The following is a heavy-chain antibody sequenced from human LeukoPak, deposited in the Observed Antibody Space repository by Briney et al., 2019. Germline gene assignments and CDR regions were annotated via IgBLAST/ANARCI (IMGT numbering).Heavy chain of an antibody. CDR3: ARVRFDP. V-gene: IGHV3-30*01. J-gene: IGHJ5*02. CDR2: ISYDGSNK. CDR1: GFTFSSYA. Sequence: PGRSLRLSCAASGFTFSSYAMHWVRQAPGKGLEWVAVISYDGSNKYYADSVKGRFTISRDNSKNTLYLQMNSLRAEDTAVYYCARVRFDPWGQGTLVTVSS.